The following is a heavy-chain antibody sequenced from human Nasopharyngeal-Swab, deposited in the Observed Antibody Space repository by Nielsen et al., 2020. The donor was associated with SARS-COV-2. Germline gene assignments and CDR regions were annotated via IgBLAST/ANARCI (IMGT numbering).Heavy chain of an antibody. V-gene: IGHV3-11*04. D-gene: IGHD5-18*01. CDR2: ISGGGGTI. J-gene: IGHJ1*01. CDR1: GFTFSDYY. CDR3: ARGTALNF. Sequence: GESLKISCAASGFTFSDYYMSWIRQAPGTGLEYVSYISGGGGTINYADSVKVRFTISRDNAENSLYLHMNSLRAEDTALYYCARGTALNFWGQGTLVTVSS.